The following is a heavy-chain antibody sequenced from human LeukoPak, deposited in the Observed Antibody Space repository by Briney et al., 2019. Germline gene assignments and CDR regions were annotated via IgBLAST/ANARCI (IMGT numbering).Heavy chain of an antibody. Sequence: GGSLRLSCAASGFTVSSNYMSWVRQAPGKGLEWVSVIYSGGSTYYADSVKGRFTISRDNSKNTLYLQMNSLRAEDTAVYYCARDTDYYYGSGSSSFDYWGQGTLVTVSS. CDR3: ARDTDYYYGSGSSSFDY. CDR2: IYSGGST. CDR1: GFTVSSNY. J-gene: IGHJ4*02. V-gene: IGHV3-66*01. D-gene: IGHD3-10*01.